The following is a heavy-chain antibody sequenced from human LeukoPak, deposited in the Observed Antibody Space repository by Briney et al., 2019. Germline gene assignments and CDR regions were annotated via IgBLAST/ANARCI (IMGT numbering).Heavy chain of an antibody. D-gene: IGHD2-15*01. J-gene: IGHJ4*02. CDR2: MNPNSGNT. CDR3: ARGIKGRKYCSGGSCVMAESLDY. Sequence: EASVKVSCKASGYTFTGYYMHWVRQATGQGLEWMGWMNPNSGNTGYAQKFRGRVTMTRNTSISTAYMELSSLRSEDTAVYYCARGIKGRKYCSGGSCVMAESLDYWGQGTLVTVSS. V-gene: IGHV1-8*02. CDR1: GYTFTGYY.